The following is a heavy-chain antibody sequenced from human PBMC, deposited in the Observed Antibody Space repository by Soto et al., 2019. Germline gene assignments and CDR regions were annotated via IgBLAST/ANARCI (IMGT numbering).Heavy chain of an antibody. V-gene: IGHV3-74*01. CDR2: INSDGSST. CDR3: KRDRGSYEFDF. Sequence: EVQLVESGGGLVQPGGSLRLSCAASGFTFSSYWMHWVRQAPGKGLVWVSRINSDGSSTSYAESVKGRFTISRDNAKKTLYLQMNSLRAEDTAVYYCKRDRGSYEFDFWGQGTLVTVSS. D-gene: IGHD1-26*01. J-gene: IGHJ4*02. CDR1: GFTFSSYW.